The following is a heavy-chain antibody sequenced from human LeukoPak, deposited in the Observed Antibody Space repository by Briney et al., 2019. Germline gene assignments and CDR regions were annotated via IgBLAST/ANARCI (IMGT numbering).Heavy chain of an antibody. V-gene: IGHV3-9*01. CDR3: ARFVAVAGHVFDI. CDR2: ISWNSGSI. D-gene: IGHD6-19*01. J-gene: IGHJ3*02. Sequence: GGSLRLSCAASGFTFDDYAMHWVRQAPGKGLEWVSGISWNSGSIGYADSVKGRFTISRDNAKNSLYLQMNSLRAEDTAVYYCARFVAVAGHVFDIWGQGTMVTVSS. CDR1: GFTFDDYA.